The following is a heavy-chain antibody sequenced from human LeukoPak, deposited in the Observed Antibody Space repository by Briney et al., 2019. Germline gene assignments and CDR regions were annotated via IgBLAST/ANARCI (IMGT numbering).Heavy chain of an antibody. CDR3: ARANSPIAAAGPFDY. J-gene: IGHJ4*02. V-gene: IGHV1-46*01. CDR2: INPSGGTT. Sequence: ASVKVSCKASGYTFTSYYMHWVRQAPGQGLEGMGIINPSGGTTNYAQKFQGRVTMTRDTSTSTVYMELSSLRSEDTGVYYCARANSPIAAAGPFDYWGQGTLVTVSS. D-gene: IGHD6-13*01. CDR1: GYTFTSYY.